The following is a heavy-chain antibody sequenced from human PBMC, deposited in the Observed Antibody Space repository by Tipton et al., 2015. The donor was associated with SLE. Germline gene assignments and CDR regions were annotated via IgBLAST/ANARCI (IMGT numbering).Heavy chain of an antibody. CDR1: GGSISSNY. D-gene: IGHD3-16*01. CDR2: IFSSVNTDYNPSLKGT. CDR3: ARIYGYVWPRYFDL. Sequence: LRLSCSVSGGSISSNYWSWIRQPPGKGLEWIGYIFSSVNTDYNPSLKGTNYNPSLKSRVSISVDTSKNQFSLKLTSVTAADTAVYYCARIYGYVWPRYFDLWGRGTLVTVSS. V-gene: IGHV4-59*01. J-gene: IGHJ2*01.